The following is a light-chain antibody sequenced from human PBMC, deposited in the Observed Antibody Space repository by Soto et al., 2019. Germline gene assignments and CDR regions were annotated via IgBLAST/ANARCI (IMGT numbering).Light chain of an antibody. CDR2: AAS. CDR3: QQSYNSPQT. CDR1: QSISNH. Sequence: DIQMTQSPSSLSASVEDRVIITCRASQSISNHLNWYQQKPGKAPKLLIFAASSLQSGVPSRFSGSRSGPDFTLTISSLQPEDFATYYCQQSYNSPQTFGRGTKV. J-gene: IGKJ1*01. V-gene: IGKV1-39*01.